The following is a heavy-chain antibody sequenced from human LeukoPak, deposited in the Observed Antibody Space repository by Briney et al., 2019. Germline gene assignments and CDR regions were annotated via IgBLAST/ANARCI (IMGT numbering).Heavy chain of an antibody. D-gene: IGHD2-15*01. CDR1: GYTFTSYD. V-gene: IGHV1-8*01. J-gene: IGHJ6*02. Sequence: ASVKVSCKASGYTFTSYDINWARQATGQGLEWMGWMNPNSGNTGYAQKFQGRVTMTRNTSISTAYMELSSLRSEDTAVYYCARGPVGYCSGGSCYSSHGMDVWGQGTTVTVSS. CDR3: ARGPVGYCSGGSCYSSHGMDV. CDR2: MNPNSGNT.